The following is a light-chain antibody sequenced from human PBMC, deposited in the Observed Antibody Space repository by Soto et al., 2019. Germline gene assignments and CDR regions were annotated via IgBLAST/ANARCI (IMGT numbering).Light chain of an antibody. J-gene: IGKJ1*01. Sequence: AIRMTQSPSSFSASAGDRVTITCRASQPISSFLAWYQQKPGPAPKLLISAASTLQGGVPSRISGSGSGAEFTLTITHRQSVDVATFYCQQYYNHPRTFGQGTTVQLK. V-gene: IGKV1-8*01. CDR1: QPISSF. CDR2: AAS. CDR3: QQYYNHPRT.